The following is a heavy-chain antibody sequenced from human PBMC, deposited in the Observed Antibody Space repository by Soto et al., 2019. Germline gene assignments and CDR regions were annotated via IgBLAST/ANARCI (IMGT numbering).Heavy chain of an antibody. D-gene: IGHD6-19*01. J-gene: IGHJ4*02. CDR1: GFTFSSYW. V-gene: IGHV3-7*04. CDR3: ARGEQWLVRWVY. CDR2: IKYDGSEK. Sequence: EVHLVESGGGLVQPGGSLRLSCAASGFTFSSYWMSWVRQAPGKGLEWVANIKYDGSEKYYVDSVKGRFTISRDNAKNSVYLQMNGLRDEDTAVYYWARGEQWLVRWVYWGQGTLVTVSS.